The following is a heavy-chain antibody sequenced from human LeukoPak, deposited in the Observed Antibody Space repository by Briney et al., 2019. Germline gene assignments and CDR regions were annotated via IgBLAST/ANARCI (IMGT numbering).Heavy chain of an antibody. CDR3: ARDPLNYDSRGSTSFDY. V-gene: IGHV3-48*01. CDR2: ISSSSSTI. Sequence: GGSLRLSCAASGFTFSSYEMNWVRQAPGKGLEWVSYISSSSSTIYYADSVKGRFTISRDNAKNSLYLQMNSLRAEDTAVYYCARDPLNYDSRGSTSFDYWGQGTLVTVSS. D-gene: IGHD3-22*01. CDR1: GFTFSSYE. J-gene: IGHJ4*02.